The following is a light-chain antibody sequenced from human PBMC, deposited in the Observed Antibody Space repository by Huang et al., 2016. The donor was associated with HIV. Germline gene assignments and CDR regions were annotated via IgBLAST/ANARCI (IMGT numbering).Light chain of an antibody. CDR1: QSVGST. CDR3: QQYNNWPPVT. V-gene: IGKV3-15*01. J-gene: IGKJ4*01. Sequence: ETVMTQSPATLSVSPGERASLSCRASQSVGSTLAWFQQKPGQAPRRLIYGASYRAAGIPARFSVSGSGREFSLTISSLQSEDSSVYYCQQYNNWPPVTFGGGTKVEIK. CDR2: GAS.